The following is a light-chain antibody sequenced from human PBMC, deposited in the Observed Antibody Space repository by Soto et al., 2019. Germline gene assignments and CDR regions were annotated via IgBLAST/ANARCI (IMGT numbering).Light chain of an antibody. CDR1: SSDVGGYNY. J-gene: IGLJ1*01. V-gene: IGLV2-11*01. CDR2: DVS. CDR3: CSYAGSYTLV. Sequence: ALTQPRSVSGSPGQSVTISCTGTSSDVGGYNYVSWYQQHPGKAPKLMIYDVSKRPSGVPDRFSGSKSGNTASLTISGLQAEDEADYYCCSYAGSYTLVFGTGTKLTVL.